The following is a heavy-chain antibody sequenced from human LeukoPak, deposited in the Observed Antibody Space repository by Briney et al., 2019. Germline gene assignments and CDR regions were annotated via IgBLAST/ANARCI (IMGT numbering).Heavy chain of an antibody. CDR2: ISWNSGSI. CDR3: AKDPVWGSYRGYFDY. CDR1: GFTFDDYA. V-gene: IGHV3-9*01. J-gene: IGHJ4*02. D-gene: IGHD3-16*02. Sequence: GRSLTLSCAASGFTFDDYAMHWVRQAPGKGLEWVSGISWNSGSIGHADSVKGRFTISRDNAKHSLYLQMNSLRAEDTALYYCAKDPVWGSYRGYFDYWGQGTLVTVSS.